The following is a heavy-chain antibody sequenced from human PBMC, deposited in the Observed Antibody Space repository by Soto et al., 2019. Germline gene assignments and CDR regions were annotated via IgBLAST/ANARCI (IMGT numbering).Heavy chain of an antibody. J-gene: IGHJ6*02. CDR2: ISGSGGST. D-gene: IGHD3-3*01. CDR3: AKDRVDFWSGYYYYYGMDV. V-gene: IGHV3-23*01. CDR1: GFTFSSYA. Sequence: GGSLRLSCAASGFTFSSYAMSWVRQAPGKGLEWVSAISGSGGSTYYADSVKGRFTISRDNSKNTLYLQMNSLRAEDTAVYYCAKDRVDFWSGYYYYYGMDVWGQGTTVTVSS.